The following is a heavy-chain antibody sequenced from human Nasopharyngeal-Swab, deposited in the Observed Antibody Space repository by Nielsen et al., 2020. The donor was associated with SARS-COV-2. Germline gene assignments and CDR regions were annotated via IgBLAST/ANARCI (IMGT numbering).Heavy chain of an antibody. J-gene: IGHJ6*03. D-gene: IGHD2-2*01. CDR2: ISGNSNYI. CDR1: GFSFSTYN. V-gene: IGHV3-21*01. Sequence: GGSLRLSCTASGFSFSTYNMNWVRQAPGKGLEWVSSISGNSNYIYYADSVKGRFTISRDNARNSLYLQMDSLRAEDTAVYYCTGRDCSGTRCYAYTPSNSGVYHYYYMDVWGKGTTVTVSS. CDR3: TGRDCSGTRCYAYTPSNSGVYHYYYMDV.